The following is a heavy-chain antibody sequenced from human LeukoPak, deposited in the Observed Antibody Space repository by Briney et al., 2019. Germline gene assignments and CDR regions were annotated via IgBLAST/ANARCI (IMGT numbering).Heavy chain of an antibody. V-gene: IGHV1-8*01. D-gene: IGHD5-12*01. Sequence: ASVKVSCKASGYTLTSYDINWVRQATGQGLEWMGWMNPNSGNTGYAQKFQGRVTMTRNTSISTAYMELSSLGSEDTAVYYCALVGFSGYDYANWFDPWGQGTLVTVSS. CDR3: ALVGFSGYDYANWFDP. J-gene: IGHJ5*02. CDR2: MNPNSGNT. CDR1: GYTLTSYD.